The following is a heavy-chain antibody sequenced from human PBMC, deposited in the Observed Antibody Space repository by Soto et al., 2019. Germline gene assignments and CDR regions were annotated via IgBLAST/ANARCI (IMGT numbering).Heavy chain of an antibody. D-gene: IGHD1-26*01. V-gene: IGHV4-61*01. J-gene: IGHJ6*02. CDR2: IYYSGST. CDR3: ARGSGPPPYYYYGMDV. Sequence: NPSETLSLTCTVSGGSVSSGSYYWSWIRQPPGKGLEWIGYIYYSGSTNYSPSLKSRVTISVDTSKNQFSLKLSSVTAADTAVYYCARGSGPPPYYYYGMDVWGQGTTVTVSS. CDR1: GGSVSSGSYY.